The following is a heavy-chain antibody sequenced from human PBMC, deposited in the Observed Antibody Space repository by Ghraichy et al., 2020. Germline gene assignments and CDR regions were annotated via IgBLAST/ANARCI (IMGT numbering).Heavy chain of an antibody. J-gene: IGHJ5*02. CDR3: ARGCRCSRSLSSWYDP. D-gene: IGHD2-2*01. CDR2: IGGVDDT. CDR1: GFTSTSYT. V-gene: IGHV3-23*01. Sequence: GGSLRLSCATSGFTSTSYTMTWIRQAPGKGLEWVSGIGGVDDTYYADSVRGRFTISRDNYKNTLFLQMNSLRVEDTAVYYCARGCRCSRSLSSWYDPWGQGTLVTVSS.